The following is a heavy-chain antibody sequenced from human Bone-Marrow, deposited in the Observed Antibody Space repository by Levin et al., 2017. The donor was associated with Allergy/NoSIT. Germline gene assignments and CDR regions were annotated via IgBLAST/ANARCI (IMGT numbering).Heavy chain of an antibody. D-gene: IGHD6-13*01. CDR2: TIPMFETS. V-gene: IGHV1-69*13. CDR1: GGTFSSYG. CDR3: ARSVIAEPGTEGAFDY. Sequence: GASVKVSCKTSGGTFSSYGINWVRQAPGQGLEWMGGTIPMFETSDYAQKFQGRVTITADESTSTAYMELRSLRSDDTAMYYCARSVIAEPGTEGAFDYWGQGTLVTVSS. J-gene: IGHJ4*02.